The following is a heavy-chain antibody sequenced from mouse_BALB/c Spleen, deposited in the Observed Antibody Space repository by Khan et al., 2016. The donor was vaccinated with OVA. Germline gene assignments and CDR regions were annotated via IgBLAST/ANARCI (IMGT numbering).Heavy chain of an antibody. D-gene: IGHD2-1*01. CDR2: ISSGSTYT. V-gene: IGHV5-6-4*01. J-gene: IGHJ1*01. Sequence: EVELVESGGGLVKPGGSLKLSCAASGFTFSSYTMSWVRQTPEKRLEWVATISSGSTYTYYPDSVKGRFPISRDTAQNTLYLQMSSLKSEDTAWYYCTRDGNYAHWYFDVWGAGTTVTVSS. CDR3: TRDGNYAHWYFDV. CDR1: GFTFSSYT.